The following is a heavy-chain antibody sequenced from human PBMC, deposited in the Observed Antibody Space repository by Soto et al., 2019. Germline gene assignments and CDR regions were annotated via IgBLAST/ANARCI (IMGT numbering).Heavy chain of an antibody. J-gene: IGHJ6*02. CDR1: GFTFSSYW. CDR3: ARRPDDYGDYGYYYYGMDV. V-gene: IGHV3-74*01. CDR2: INSDGSSA. D-gene: IGHD4-17*01. Sequence: PGGSLRLSCAASGFTFSSYWMHWVRQAPGKGLVWVSRINSDGSSASYADSVKGRFTISRDNAKNTLYLQMNSLRAEDTAVYYCARRPDDYGDYGYYYYGMDVWGQGTKVTVYS.